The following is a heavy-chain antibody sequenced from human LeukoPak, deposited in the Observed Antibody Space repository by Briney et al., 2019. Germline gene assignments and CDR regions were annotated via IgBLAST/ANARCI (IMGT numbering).Heavy chain of an antibody. D-gene: IGHD1-26*01. CDR3: ARSRRRELLGTYFDY. CDR1: GFTFSYYA. J-gene: IGHJ4*02. Sequence: QPGGSLRLSCAASGFTFSYYARHWVRQAPGQGLEGVADISYDGNNKYYADSVKGRFTIARDNSKNKLELQMNSLRAEDTAVYYCARSRRRELLGTYFDYWGQGTLVTVSS. CDR2: ISYDGNNK. V-gene: IGHV3-30*04.